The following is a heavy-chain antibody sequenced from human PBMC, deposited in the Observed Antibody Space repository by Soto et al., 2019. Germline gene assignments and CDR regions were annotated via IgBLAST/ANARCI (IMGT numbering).Heavy chain of an antibody. Sequence: GWSLRLSCVGSGFTFSNNAMHLVRQAPGKGLEWVAFIPFDSSEIHYADYVKGRFTISRDNPRNTLFLHVNSPRADDTAVYYCAIARVADSSLEHWGEGTLVTVS. D-gene: IGHD3-3*01. CDR3: AIARVADSSLEH. J-gene: IGHJ4*02. CDR2: IPFDSSEI. V-gene: IGHV3-30*02. CDR1: GFTFSNNA.